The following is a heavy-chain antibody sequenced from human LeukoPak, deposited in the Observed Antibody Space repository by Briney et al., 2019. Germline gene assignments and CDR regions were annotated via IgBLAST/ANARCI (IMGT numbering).Heavy chain of an antibody. CDR1: GFTFTTYG. CDR3: EKGMRIDY. CDR2: ISGSGGTT. Sequence: PGGSLRLSCAASGFTFTTYGMTWVRQAPGKGLEWVSGISGSGGTTYYADSVKGRFIISRDNSKNTLYLQMSSLRAEDTAVYYCEKGMRIDYWGQGTLVTVSS. V-gene: IGHV3-23*01. J-gene: IGHJ4*02. D-gene: IGHD2-8*01.